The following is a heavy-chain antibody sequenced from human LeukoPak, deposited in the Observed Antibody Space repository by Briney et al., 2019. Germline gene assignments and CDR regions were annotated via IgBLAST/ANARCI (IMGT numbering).Heavy chain of an antibody. Sequence: SQTLSLTCTVSGGPISSGSYYWSWIRQPAGKGLEWIGRIYTSGSTNYNPSLKSRVTISVDTSKNQFSLKLSSVTAADTAVYYCARAQEWFGELWDDYWGQGTLVTVSS. CDR1: GGPISSGSYY. D-gene: IGHD3-10*01. J-gene: IGHJ4*02. CDR3: ARAQEWFGELWDDY. V-gene: IGHV4-61*02. CDR2: IYTSGST.